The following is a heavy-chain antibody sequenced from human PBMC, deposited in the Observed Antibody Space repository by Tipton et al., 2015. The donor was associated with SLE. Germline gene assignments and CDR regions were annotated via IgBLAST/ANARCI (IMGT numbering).Heavy chain of an antibody. CDR3: ARRGEAARRAFDY. Sequence: TLSLTCAVYGGSFSGYYWSWIRQPPGKGLEWIGEINHSGSTNYNPSLKSRVTISVDTSKNQFSLKLSSVTAADTAVYYCARRGEAARRAFDYWGQGTLVTVSS. CDR2: INHSGST. J-gene: IGHJ4*02. D-gene: IGHD6-6*01. V-gene: IGHV4-34*01. CDR1: GGSFSGYY.